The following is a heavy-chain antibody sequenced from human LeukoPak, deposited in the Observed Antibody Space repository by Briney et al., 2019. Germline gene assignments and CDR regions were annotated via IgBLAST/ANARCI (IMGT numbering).Heavy chain of an antibody. V-gene: IGHV3-23*01. CDR2: ISGSGGST. CDR1: GFTFSSYA. Sequence: PGGSLSLSCAASGFTFSSYAMSWVRQAPGKGLEWVSAISGSGGSTYYADFVKGRFTISRDNSKNTLYLQMNSLRAEDTAVYYCAKDPHAIVATASEGDYWGQGTLVTVSS. J-gene: IGHJ4*02. CDR3: AKDPHAIVATASEGDY. D-gene: IGHD5-12*01.